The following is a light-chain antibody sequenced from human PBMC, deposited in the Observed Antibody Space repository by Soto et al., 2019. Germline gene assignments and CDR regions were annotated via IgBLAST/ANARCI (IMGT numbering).Light chain of an antibody. CDR2: DVN. CDR1: SSDVGGYNY. J-gene: IGLJ2*01. V-gene: IGLV2-14*03. Sequence: QSALTQPASVSGSPGQSITISCTGTSSDVGGYNYVSWYQQHPGKAPKLMIYDVNNRPSGVSDRFSGSKSGNTASLTISGRQAEDEADFYCSSYTSSNTSVVFGGGTKVTVL. CDR3: SSYTSSNTSVV.